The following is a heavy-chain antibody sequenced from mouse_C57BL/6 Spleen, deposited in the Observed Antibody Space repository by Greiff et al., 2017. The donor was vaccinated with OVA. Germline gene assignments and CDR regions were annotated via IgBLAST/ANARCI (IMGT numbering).Heavy chain of an antibody. CDR3: ARFYYDYDGVYYFDY. Sequence: VQLQQSGAELVRPGTSVKVSCKASGYAFTNYLIEWVKQRPGQGLEWIGVINPGGGGTNYNEKFKGKATLTADKSSSTAYMQLSSLTSEDSAVYFCARFYYDYDGVYYFDYWGQGTTLTVSS. CDR2: INPGGGGT. CDR1: GYAFTNYL. D-gene: IGHD2-4*01. J-gene: IGHJ2*01. V-gene: IGHV1-54*01.